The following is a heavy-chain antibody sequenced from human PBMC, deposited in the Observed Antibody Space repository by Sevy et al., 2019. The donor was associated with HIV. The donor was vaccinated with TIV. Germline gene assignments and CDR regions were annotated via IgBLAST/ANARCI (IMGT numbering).Heavy chain of an antibody. J-gene: IGHJ3*02. CDR3: AKGDEPATDYADYVPNGFDI. Sequence: GGSLRLSCAASGFTFRIYGMSWVRQAPGKGLEWVSSISGPGALTYYADSVKGRFTISRDNSKNTLFLQMNSLGAEDTALYFCAKGDEPATDYADYVPNGFDIWGQGTMVTVSS. D-gene: IGHD4-17*01. V-gene: IGHV3-23*01. CDR2: ISGPGALT. CDR1: GFTFRIYG.